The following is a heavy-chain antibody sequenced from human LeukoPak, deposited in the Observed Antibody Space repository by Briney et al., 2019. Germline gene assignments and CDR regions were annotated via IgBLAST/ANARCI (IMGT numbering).Heavy chain of an antibody. J-gene: IGHJ5*02. CDR3: TKHMKDIVVVVATNWFDP. D-gene: IGHD2-15*01. Sequence: GGSLRLSCAASGFAFSSYAMSWGRQAPGKGREWGSGFIGSDGSTYYADSVKGRFTISRDNSKNTLYLQMNSLRAEDTAVYYCTKHMKDIVVVVATNWFDPWGQGTLVTVSS. CDR2: FIGSDGST. CDR1: GFAFSSYA. V-gene: IGHV3-23*01.